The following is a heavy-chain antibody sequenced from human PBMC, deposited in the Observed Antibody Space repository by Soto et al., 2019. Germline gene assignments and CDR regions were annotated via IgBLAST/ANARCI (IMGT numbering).Heavy chain of an antibody. CDR3: ARGGVITIFGVVSSDYYYYYGMDV. CDR1: GGSISSGDYY. D-gene: IGHD3-3*01. V-gene: IGHV4-30-4*01. J-gene: IGHJ6*02. CDR2: IYYSGST. Sequence: PSETLSLTCTVSGGSISSGDYYWSWIRQPPGKGLEWIGYIYYSGSTYYNPSLKSRVTISVDTSKNQFSLKLSSVTAADTAVYYCARGGVITIFGVVSSDYYYYYGMDVWGQGTTVTVSS.